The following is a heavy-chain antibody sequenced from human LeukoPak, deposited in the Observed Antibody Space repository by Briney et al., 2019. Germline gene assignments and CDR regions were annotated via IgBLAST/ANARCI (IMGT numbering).Heavy chain of an antibody. CDR1: GYTFTSYG. CDR2: ISAYNGNT. CDR3: ASSDNYDFSYYFDY. V-gene: IGHV1-18*01. J-gene: IGHJ4*02. D-gene: IGHD3-3*01. Sequence: ASVKVSCKASGYTFTSYGISWVRQAPGQGLEWMGWISAYNGNTNYAQKFQGRVTITADKSTSTAYMELSSLRSEDTAVYYCASSDNYDFSYYFDYWGQGTLVTVSS.